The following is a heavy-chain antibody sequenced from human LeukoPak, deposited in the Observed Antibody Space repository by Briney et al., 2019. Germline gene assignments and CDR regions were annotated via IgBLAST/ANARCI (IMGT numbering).Heavy chain of an antibody. CDR1: GFTFSSYA. CDR2: ISYDGSNK. D-gene: IGHD6-13*01. J-gene: IGHJ3*02. Sequence: PGRSLRLSCAASGFTFSSYAMHWVRQAPGKGLEWVAVISYDGSNKYYADSVKGRFTISRDNSKNTLYLQMNSLRAEDTAVYYCARGQSSSGGLDAFDIWGQGTMVTVSS. CDR3: ARGQSSSGGLDAFDI. V-gene: IGHV3-30-3*01.